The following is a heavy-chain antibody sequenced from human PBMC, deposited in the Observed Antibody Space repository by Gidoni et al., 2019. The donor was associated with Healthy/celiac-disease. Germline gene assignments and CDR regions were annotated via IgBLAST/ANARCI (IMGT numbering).Heavy chain of an antibody. CDR1: GFTFSSYG. V-gene: IGHV3-33*01. CDR3: ARVGVGGDPSGFDY. Sequence: QVQLVESGGGVVQPGRSLRLSCAASGFTFSSYGMHWVRQAPGKGREWVAVIGYDGSNKYYADSVKGRFTISRDNSKNTLYLQMNSLRAEDTAVYYWARVGVGGDPSGFDYWGQGTLVTVSS. J-gene: IGHJ4*02. D-gene: IGHD2-21*01. CDR2: IGYDGSNK.